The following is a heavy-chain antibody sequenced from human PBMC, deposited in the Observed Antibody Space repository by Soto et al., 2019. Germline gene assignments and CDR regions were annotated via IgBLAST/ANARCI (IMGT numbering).Heavy chain of an antibody. CDR3: AREPVVVPAPIDY. D-gene: IGHD2-2*01. Sequence: PGGSLRLSCAASGFTFSRYWMHWVRQAPGEELVWVSRINSDGSSTSYADSVKGRFTISRDNAKNTLYLQMNSLRAEDTDVYYCAREPVVVPAPIDYWGQGTLVTVSS. J-gene: IGHJ4*02. CDR1: GFTFSRYW. CDR2: INSDGSST. V-gene: IGHV3-74*01.